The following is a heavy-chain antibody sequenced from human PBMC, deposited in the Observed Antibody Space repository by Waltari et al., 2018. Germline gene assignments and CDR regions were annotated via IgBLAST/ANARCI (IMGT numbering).Heavy chain of an antibody. Sequence: QVQLQESGPGLVKPSQTLSLTFTVSGGSISSGDYYWSWIRQPPGKGLEWIGYINYSGSTYSNPSLKSRVTISVDTSKNQFSLKLSSVTAADTAVYYCARVLNGRGGDYLDYWGQGTLVTVSS. CDR3: ARVLNGRGGDYLDY. D-gene: IGHD2-8*01. V-gene: IGHV4-30-4*08. CDR2: INYSGST. CDR1: GGSISSGDYY. J-gene: IGHJ4*02.